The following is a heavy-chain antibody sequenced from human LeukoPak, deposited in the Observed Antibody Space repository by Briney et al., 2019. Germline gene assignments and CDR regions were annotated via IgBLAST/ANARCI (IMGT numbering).Heavy chain of an antibody. J-gene: IGHJ4*02. CDR2: MGGSGGGT. V-gene: IGHV3-23*01. D-gene: IGHD3-22*01. Sequence: GGSLRLSCAASGFRFSSYAMSWVRQAPGKGLEWVSAMGGSGGGTHYADSVKGRFTISRDNSKNTLYLQMNSLRAEDTAVYYCAKVDSRNYYEIFEYWGQGTRVTVSS. CDR3: AKVDSRNYYEIFEY. CDR1: GFRFSSYA.